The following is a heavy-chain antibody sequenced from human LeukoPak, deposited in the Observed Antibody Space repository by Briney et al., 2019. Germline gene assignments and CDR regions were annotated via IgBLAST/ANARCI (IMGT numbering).Heavy chain of an antibody. D-gene: IGHD6-19*01. V-gene: IGHV4-59*01. J-gene: IGHJ4*02. Sequence: SETLSLTCTVSGGSIRSYYWSWIRQTPGKGLEWIGYIYSSGSTNYNPSLKSRVTISVDTSKNQFSLKLNSVTAADTAVYFCARSGYTSGWYDYWGQGTLVTVSS. CDR2: IYSSGST. CDR1: GGSIRSYY. CDR3: ARSGYTSGWYDY.